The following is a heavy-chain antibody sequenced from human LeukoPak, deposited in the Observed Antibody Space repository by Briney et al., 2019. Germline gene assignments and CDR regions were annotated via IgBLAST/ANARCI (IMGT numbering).Heavy chain of an antibody. Sequence: ASVTVSCTASGYTFTGYYMHWVRQAPGKGLEWMGGFDPEDGETIYAQKFQGRVTMTEDTSTDTAYMELSSLRSEDTAVYYCATGGYSSGWYYFDYWGQGTLVTVSS. CDR2: FDPEDGET. D-gene: IGHD6-19*01. V-gene: IGHV1-24*01. CDR1: GYTFTGYY. J-gene: IGHJ4*02. CDR3: ATGGYSSGWYYFDY.